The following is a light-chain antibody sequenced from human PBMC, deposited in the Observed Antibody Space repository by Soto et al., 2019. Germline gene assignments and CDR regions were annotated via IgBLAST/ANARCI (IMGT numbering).Light chain of an antibody. CDR1: NIGSKN. Sequence: SYELTQPPSVSVAPGETARITCGGNNIGSKNVHWYQQKPGQAPVMVVYNDNDRPSGIPERLSGSKSGNMATLTITRVEAGDEAEFYCQVWDRSSDLVEFGGGTKLTVL. J-gene: IGLJ2*01. CDR2: NDN. CDR3: QVWDRSSDLVE. V-gene: IGLV3-21*02.